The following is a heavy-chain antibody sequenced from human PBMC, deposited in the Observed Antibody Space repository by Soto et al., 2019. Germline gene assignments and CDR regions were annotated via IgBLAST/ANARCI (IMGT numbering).Heavy chain of an antibody. V-gene: IGHV3-30-3*01. CDR1: GFTFSSYA. D-gene: IGHD1-1*01. Sequence: QVPLVESGGGVVQPGRSLRLSCAASGFTFSSYAMHWVRQAPGKGLEWVAVISYDGSNKYYADSVKGRFTISRDNSKNTLYLQMNSLRAEDTAVYYCAREKEWYSAFDIWGQGTMVTVSS. CDR2: ISYDGSNK. CDR3: AREKEWYSAFDI. J-gene: IGHJ3*02.